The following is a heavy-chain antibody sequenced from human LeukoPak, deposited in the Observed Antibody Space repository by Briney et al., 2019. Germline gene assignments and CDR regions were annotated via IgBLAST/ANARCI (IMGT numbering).Heavy chain of an antibody. V-gene: IGHV4-61*01. Sequence: SKTLSLTCIVSGYSISSGYYWSWIRQPPGKGLEWIGYIYYSGSTNYNPSLKSRVTISVDTSKNQFSLKLSSVTAADTAVYYCARVDSSGYEVFYWGQGTLVTVSS. CDR2: IYYSGST. CDR1: GYSISSGYY. D-gene: IGHD5-12*01. CDR3: ARVDSSGYEVFY. J-gene: IGHJ4*02.